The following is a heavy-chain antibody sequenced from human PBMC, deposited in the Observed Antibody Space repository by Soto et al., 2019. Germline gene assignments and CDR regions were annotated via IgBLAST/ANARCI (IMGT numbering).Heavy chain of an antibody. CDR3: VSQRTTVPTQAYFDY. J-gene: IGHJ4*02. V-gene: IGHV4-39*01. CDR1: GGSVTNSSYY. Sequence: SETLSLTCTVSGGSVTNSSYYWGWIRQSPGKGLEWIGSVYYRGRSYSKSSVKSRVAISVDTSKNRFSPSLNSVTASDTAVYFCVSQRTTVPTQAYFDYWGPGALVTVSS. CDR2: VYYRGRS. D-gene: IGHD4-17*01.